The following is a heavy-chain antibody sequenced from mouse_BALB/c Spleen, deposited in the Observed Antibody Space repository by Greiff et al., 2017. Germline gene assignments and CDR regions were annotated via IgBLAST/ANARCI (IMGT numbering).Heavy chain of an antibody. CDR1: GYTFTSYW. Sequence: KQPGSELVRPGASVKLSCKASGYTFTSYWMHWVKQRPGQGLEWIGNIYPGSGSTNYDEKFKSKATLTVDTSSSTAYMQLSSLTSEDSAVYYCTRAGYDYWGQGTTLTVSS. CDR3: TRAGYDY. CDR2: IYPGSGST. J-gene: IGHJ2*01. V-gene: IGHV1S22*01.